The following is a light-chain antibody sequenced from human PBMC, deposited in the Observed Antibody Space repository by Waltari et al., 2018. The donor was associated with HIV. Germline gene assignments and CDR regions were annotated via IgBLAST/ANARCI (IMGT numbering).Light chain of an antibody. Sequence: DVQLTQSPSFLSASVGDIVTITCRASQGIGTSLAWYQQKPGKAPNLLISAASTLQSGIPSRFSGGGSGTEFTLTISSLQPEDFATYYCQQLNSYPRTLGQGTKVDFK. CDR1: QGIGTS. V-gene: IGKV1-9*01. CDR3: QQLNSYPRT. J-gene: IGKJ1*01. CDR2: AAS.